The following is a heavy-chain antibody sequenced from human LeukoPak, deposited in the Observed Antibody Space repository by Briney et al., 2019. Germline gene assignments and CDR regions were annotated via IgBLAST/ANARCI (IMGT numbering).Heavy chain of an antibody. CDR1: GGSISSSSYY. Sequence: PSETLSLTCTVSGGSISSSSYYWGWIRQPPGKGLEWIGSIYYSGSTYYNPSLKSRVTISVDTSKNQFSLKLSSVTAADTAVYYCARHLSVAGTPNWFDPWGQGTLVTVSS. CDR2: IYYSGST. CDR3: ARHLSVAGTPNWFDP. J-gene: IGHJ5*02. D-gene: IGHD6-19*01. V-gene: IGHV4-39*01.